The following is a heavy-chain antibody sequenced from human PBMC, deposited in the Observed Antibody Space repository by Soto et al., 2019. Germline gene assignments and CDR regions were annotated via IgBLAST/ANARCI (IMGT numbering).Heavy chain of an antibody. D-gene: IGHD6-19*01. V-gene: IGHV4-34*01. CDR2: INHSGRT. CDR3: GGITVPD. Sequence: QVQLQQWGAGLLKPSETLSLTCAVYGGSFSDYYWSWISQPPGKGLEWIGEINHSGRTNYNPSLKSRVSKSIDTSKSQFSLKLTSVTAADTAVYYCGGITVPDWGQGTLVTVSS. CDR1: GGSFSDYY. J-gene: IGHJ4*02.